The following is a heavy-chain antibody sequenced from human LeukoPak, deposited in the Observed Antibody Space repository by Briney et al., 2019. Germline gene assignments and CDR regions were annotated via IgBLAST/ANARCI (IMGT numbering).Heavy chain of an antibody. V-gene: IGHV1-2*02. J-gene: IGHJ4*02. CDR2: INPNSGGT. D-gene: IGHD3-9*01. CDR3: ARGLQGYDILTGYPNDY. CDR1: GYTFTGYY. Sequence: ASVKVSCKASGYTFTGYYIHWVRQAPGQGLEWMGWINPNSGGTNYAQKFQGRVTMTRDTSISTAYMELSRLRSDDTAVYYCARGLQGYDILTGYPNDYWGQGNLVTVSS.